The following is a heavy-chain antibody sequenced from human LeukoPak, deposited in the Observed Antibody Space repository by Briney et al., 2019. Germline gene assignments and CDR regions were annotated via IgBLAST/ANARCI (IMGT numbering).Heavy chain of an antibody. J-gene: IGHJ4*02. V-gene: IGHV3-23*01. D-gene: IGHD3-10*02. CDR1: GFTFSSYA. CDR3: AKDVREVNLSPSDY. CDR2: ISGSGGST. Sequence: PGGSLRLSCVASGFTFSSYAMSWVRRAPGKGLEWVSAISGSGGSTYYADYVKGRFTISRDNSKNTLYLQMNSLRAEDTAVYYCAKDVREVNLSPSDYWTQGTQVSVSS.